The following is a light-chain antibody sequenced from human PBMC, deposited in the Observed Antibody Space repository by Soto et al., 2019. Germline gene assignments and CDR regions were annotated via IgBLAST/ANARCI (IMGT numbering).Light chain of an antibody. CDR2: GNT. J-gene: IGLJ1*01. Sequence: QTVVTQPPSVSGAPGQRVTISCTGSSSNIGAGYDVHWYQQLPGTAPKLLVSGNTNRPSGVPDRFSGSKSGTSASLAITGLQAEDEADYYCCSYAGSYTHVFGTGTKLTVL. CDR1: SSNIGAGYD. CDR3: CSYAGSYTHV. V-gene: IGLV1-40*01.